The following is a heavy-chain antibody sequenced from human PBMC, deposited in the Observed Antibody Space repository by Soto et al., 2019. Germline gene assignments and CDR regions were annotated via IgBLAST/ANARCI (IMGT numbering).Heavy chain of an antibody. CDR1: GGSISSGGYY. CDR3: ARDLSGGAGSYYRLDGMDV. D-gene: IGHD3-10*01. J-gene: IGHJ6*02. CDR2: IYYSGST. V-gene: IGHV4-31*03. Sequence: QVQLQESGPGLVKPSQTLSLTCTVSGGSISSGGYYWSWIRQHPGKGLEWIGYIYYSGSTYYNPSLKSRVTISVDTSKNQFSLKLSSVTAADTAVYYCARDLSGGAGSYYRLDGMDVWGQGTTVTVSS.